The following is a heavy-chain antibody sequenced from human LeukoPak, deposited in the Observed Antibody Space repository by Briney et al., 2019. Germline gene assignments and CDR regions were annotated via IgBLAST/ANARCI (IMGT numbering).Heavy chain of an antibody. CDR1: GYTFTSYD. D-gene: IGHD3-16*02. J-gene: IGHJ4*02. CDR2: MNPNSGNT. CDR3: ARGRIMITFGGVIVTPGGFDY. Sequence: ASVKVSCKASGYTFTSYDINWVRQATGQGLEWMGWMNPNSGNTGYAQKFQGRVTITRNTSISTAYMELSSLRSEDTAVYYCARGRIMITFGGVIVTPGGFDYWGQGTLVTVSS. V-gene: IGHV1-8*03.